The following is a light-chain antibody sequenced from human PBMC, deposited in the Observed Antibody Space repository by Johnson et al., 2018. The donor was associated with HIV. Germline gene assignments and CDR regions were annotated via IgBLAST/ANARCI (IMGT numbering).Light chain of an antibody. Sequence: QSVLTQPPSVSAAPGQKVTISCSGSSSNIGNNYVSWYQQLPGTAPKLLIYDNNKRPSGIPDRSSGSNSGTSATLGITALQTGDEADYYCGTWDNSLSAYVFGTGTKVTVL. CDR2: DNN. J-gene: IGLJ1*01. V-gene: IGLV1-51*01. CDR3: GTWDNSLSAYV. CDR1: SSNIGNNY.